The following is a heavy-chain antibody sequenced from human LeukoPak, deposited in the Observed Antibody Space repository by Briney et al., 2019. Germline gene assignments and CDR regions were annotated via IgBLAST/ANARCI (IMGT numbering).Heavy chain of an antibody. CDR2: ISAYNGNT. J-gene: IGHJ4*02. D-gene: IGHD5-18*01. V-gene: IGHV1-18*01. Sequence: GASVKLSCKASVYTFTSYGISCVRQAPGQGLEWIGWISAYNGNTNYAQKLQGRVTMTTDTSTSTAYMELRSLRSDDTAVYYCARRGYSYGQYYFDYWGQGTLVTVSS. CDR1: VYTFTSYG. CDR3: ARRGYSYGQYYFDY.